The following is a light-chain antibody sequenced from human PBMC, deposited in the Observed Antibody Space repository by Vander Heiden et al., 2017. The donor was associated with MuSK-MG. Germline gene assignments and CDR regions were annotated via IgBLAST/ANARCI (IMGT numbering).Light chain of an antibody. Sequence: EIVLTQSPGTLSLSPGERATLPCRASQSVSSSYLAWYQQHPGQAPMLLIYAASSRATGIPDRFGGSWSGTYFTLTISLLEPEDFAVYYCQHYGSSPLTFGGGTKVEIK. CDR2: AAS. CDR3: QHYGSSPLT. CDR1: QSVSSSY. J-gene: IGKJ4*01. V-gene: IGKV3-20*01.